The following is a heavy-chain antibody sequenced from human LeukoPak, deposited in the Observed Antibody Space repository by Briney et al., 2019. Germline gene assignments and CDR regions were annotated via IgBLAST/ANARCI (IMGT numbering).Heavy chain of an antibody. D-gene: IGHD3-10*01. CDR2: ISRSSGNR. V-gene: IGHV3-48*02. CDR3: ARDPTMGGAFDV. J-gene: IGHJ3*01. Sequence: AGGSLRLSCEASGFTFSRYNMNWVRQAPGKGLEWVAYISRSSGNRYYAESVKGRFTVSRDNAKNSLYLQMNSLRDEDRAVYYCARDPTMGGAFDVWGQGTTVTVSS. CDR1: GFTFSRYN.